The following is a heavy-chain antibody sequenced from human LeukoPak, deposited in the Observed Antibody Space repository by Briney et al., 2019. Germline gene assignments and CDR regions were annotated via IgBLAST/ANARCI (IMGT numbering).Heavy chain of an antibody. Sequence: ASVNVSCKASGYTFTSYGISWVRQAPGQGLEWMGWISAYNGNTNYAQKLQGRVTMTTDTSTSTAYMELRSLRSDDTAVYYCARVGWELLQDWYFDLWGRGTLVTVSS. D-gene: IGHD1-26*01. CDR3: ARVGWELLQDWYFDL. CDR2: ISAYNGNT. V-gene: IGHV1-18*01. CDR1: GYTFTSYG. J-gene: IGHJ2*01.